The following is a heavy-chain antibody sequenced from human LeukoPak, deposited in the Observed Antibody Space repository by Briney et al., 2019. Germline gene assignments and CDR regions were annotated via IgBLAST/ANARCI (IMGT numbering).Heavy chain of an antibody. J-gene: IGHJ4*02. CDR2: IWYDGSNK. CDR3: AKVSGYYYDSSGYYY. Sequence: GGSLRLSCAASGFTFSSYGMRWVRQAPGKGLEWVAVIWYDGSNKYYADSVKGRFTISRDNSKNTLYLQMNSLRAEDTAVYYCAKVSGYYYDSSGYYYWGQGTLVTVSS. D-gene: IGHD3-22*01. V-gene: IGHV3-33*06. CDR1: GFTFSSYG.